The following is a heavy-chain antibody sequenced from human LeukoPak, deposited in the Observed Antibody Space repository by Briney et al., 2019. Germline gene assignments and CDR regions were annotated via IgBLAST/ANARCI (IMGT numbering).Heavy chain of an antibody. CDR1: GSSISRYY. CDR2: IFHSGST. D-gene: IGHD3-10*01. V-gene: IGHV4-59*01. J-gene: IGHJ5*02. Sequence: TPSETLSLTCTVSGSSISRYYWTWLRQPPGKGLEWIGYIFHSGSTNYSPSLKSRVTISVDASKNQFSLKLTSVTAADTAIYYCARGPPGGQFDPWGQGTLVTVSS. CDR3: ARGPPGGQFDP.